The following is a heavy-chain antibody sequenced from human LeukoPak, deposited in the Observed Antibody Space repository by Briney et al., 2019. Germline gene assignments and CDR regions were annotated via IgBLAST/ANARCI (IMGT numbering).Heavy chain of an antibody. CDR3: AKRKGYSYGYDNYFDY. J-gene: IGHJ4*02. V-gene: IGHV3-23*01. D-gene: IGHD5-18*01. CDR1: GFTFSSYP. CDR2: IIGGCGST. Sequence: GGSLRLACAASGFTFSSYPMSSVRQAPGRGLEWVAAIIGGCGSTYYTDSVKGRFTISRDNSKNTLYLQMNRLRAEDTAVYYCAKRKGYSYGYDNYFDYWGQGTLVTVSS.